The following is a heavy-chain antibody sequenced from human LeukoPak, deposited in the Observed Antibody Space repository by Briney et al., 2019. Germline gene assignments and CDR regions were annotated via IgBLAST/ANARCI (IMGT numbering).Heavy chain of an antibody. J-gene: IGHJ6*03. CDR1: GYTFTGYY. CDR3: ARGRRYDYVWALYSRDGYNPYYYMDV. D-gene: IGHD3-16*01. CDR2: INPNSGGT. Sequence: GASVKVSCKASGYTFTGYYMHWVRQAPGQGLEWMGWINPNSGGTNYAQKFQGRVTMTRDTSISTAYMELSRLRSDDTAVYYCARGRRYDYVWALYSRDGYNPYYYMDVWGKGTTVTVSS. V-gene: IGHV1-2*02.